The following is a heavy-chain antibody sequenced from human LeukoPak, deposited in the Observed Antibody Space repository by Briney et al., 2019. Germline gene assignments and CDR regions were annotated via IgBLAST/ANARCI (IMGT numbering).Heavy chain of an antibody. CDR1: GGTFSGYA. D-gene: IGHD1-14*01. J-gene: IGHJ5*02. CDR2: IIPIFGTA. V-gene: IGHV1-69*13. CDR3: ASGANQYNWFDP. Sequence: SVKVSCKASGGTFSGYAISWVRQAPGQGLEWMGGIIPIFGTANYAQKFQGRVTITADESTSTAYMELSSLRSEDTAVYYCASGANQYNWFDPWGQGTLVTVSS.